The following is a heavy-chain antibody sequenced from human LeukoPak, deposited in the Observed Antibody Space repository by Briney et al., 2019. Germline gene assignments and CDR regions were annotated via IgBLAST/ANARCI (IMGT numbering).Heavy chain of an antibody. CDR2: IIPIFGTA. J-gene: IGHJ5*02. D-gene: IGHD5-24*01. CDR1: GGTFSSYA. V-gene: IGHV1-69*01. Sequence: EASVKVSCKASGGTFSSYAISWVRQAPGQGLEWMGGIIPIFGTANYAQKFQGRVTITADESTSTAYMELSSLRSEDTAVYYCAREVDGGFDPWGQGTLVTVSS. CDR3: AREVDGGFDP.